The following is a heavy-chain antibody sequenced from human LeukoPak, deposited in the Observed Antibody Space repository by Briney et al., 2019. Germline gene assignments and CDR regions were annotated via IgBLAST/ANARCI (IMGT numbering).Heavy chain of an antibody. J-gene: IGHJ5*02. V-gene: IGHV4-34*01. CDR2: ISHSGGT. D-gene: IGHD3-16*01. Sequence: PSETLSPTCTVLGGSLRDTDWTWCAQSPEMGLQWIGEISHSGGTNYHPSLKSRLTMSAGTSKNQFSLKMTSVSDADSALYYCVRYAHRFGRGFDPGGQGTLVTVSS. CDR3: VRYAHRFGRGFDP. CDR1: GGSLRDTD.